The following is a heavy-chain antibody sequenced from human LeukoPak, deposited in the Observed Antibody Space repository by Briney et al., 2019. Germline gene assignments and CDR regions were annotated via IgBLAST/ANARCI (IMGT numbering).Heavy chain of an antibody. CDR3: ARNWNPLC. J-gene: IGHJ4*02. Sequence: GSLRISCAASGFTVSSNYMSWVRQAPGKGLQWVSVIYSGGSTYYADSVKGRFTISRDNSKNTLYLQMNSLRAEDTAVYYCARNWNPLCWGQGTLVTVSS. CDR2: IYSGGST. V-gene: IGHV3-66*01. D-gene: IGHD1-1*01. CDR1: GFTVSSNY.